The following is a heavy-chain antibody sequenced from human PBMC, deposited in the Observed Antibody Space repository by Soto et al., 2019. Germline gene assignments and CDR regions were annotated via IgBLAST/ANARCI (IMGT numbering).Heavy chain of an antibody. Sequence: SETLSLTCTVSGGAVSSGTYYWSWIRQPPGKGLEWIGHIYFTGSTNYNPSLKSRVTMSLDTSRNQFSLKLSSVTAADTAVYYCTRGPPRVQWFDPWGLEPCSPSPQ. CDR3: TRGPPRVQWFDP. J-gene: IGHJ5*02. CDR2: IYFTGST. CDR1: GGAVSSGTYY. V-gene: IGHV4-61*01.